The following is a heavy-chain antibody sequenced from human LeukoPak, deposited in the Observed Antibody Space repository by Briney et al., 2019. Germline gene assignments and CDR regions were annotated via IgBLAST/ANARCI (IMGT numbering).Heavy chain of an antibody. CDR3: AKWGDYDVLTGYYVPDY. CDR2: ILGSGGST. V-gene: IGHV3-23*01. CDR1: GFTFSNSA. D-gene: IGHD3-9*01. Sequence: GGSLRLSCAASGFTFSNSAMSWVRQAPGKGLEWVSAILGSGGSTYYADSVKGRFTVSRDNSKSTLYLQMNSLRAEDTALYYCAKWGDYDVLTGYYVPDYWGQGTLVTVSS. J-gene: IGHJ4*02.